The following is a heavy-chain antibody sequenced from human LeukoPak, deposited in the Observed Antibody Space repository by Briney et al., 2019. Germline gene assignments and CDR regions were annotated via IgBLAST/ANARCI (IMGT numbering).Heavy chain of an antibody. D-gene: IGHD3-22*01. CDR2: IYYSGST. CDR1: GDSISRYY. J-gene: IGHJ4*02. V-gene: IGHV4-59*01. CDR3: ARDRGLRGENYDP. Sequence: ASETLSLTCTVSGDSISRYYWSWIRQPPGKGLEWIGYIYYSGSTNYNPALKSRVTISVDTSKNQFSLKLSSVTAADTAVYYCARDRGLRGENYDPWGQGTLVTVSS.